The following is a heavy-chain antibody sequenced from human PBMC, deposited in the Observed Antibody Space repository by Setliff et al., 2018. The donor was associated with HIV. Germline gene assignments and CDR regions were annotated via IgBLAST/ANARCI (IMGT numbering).Heavy chain of an antibody. Sequence: SETLSLTCAASEDSIEDSITNALSWSWIRQPPGKGLEWTGSIYHSGNTYYMPSLQSRVTISVDMSKNQFSLNLNSVTAADTAVYYCARGQGCGGGCHYAFEMWGQGTMVTVSS. CDR1: EDSIEDSITNALS. V-gene: IGHV4-38-2*01. CDR3: ARGQGCGGGCHYAFEM. D-gene: IGHD2-21*02. J-gene: IGHJ3*02. CDR2: IYHSGNT.